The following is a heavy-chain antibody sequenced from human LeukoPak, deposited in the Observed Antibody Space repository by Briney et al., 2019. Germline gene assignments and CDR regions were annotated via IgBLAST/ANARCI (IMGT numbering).Heavy chain of an antibody. Sequence: GGSLRLSCAASGFTVSNNYMNWVRQAPGKGLEWVSVMYSGGNTYYADSVKGRFTISRDNSKNTLYLQMNSLRAEDTAMYYCARDLKHYYDSSGSGWGQGTLVTVSS. CDR1: GFTVSNNY. D-gene: IGHD3-22*01. CDR3: ARDLKHYYDSSGSG. J-gene: IGHJ4*02. CDR2: MYSGGNT. V-gene: IGHV3-53*01.